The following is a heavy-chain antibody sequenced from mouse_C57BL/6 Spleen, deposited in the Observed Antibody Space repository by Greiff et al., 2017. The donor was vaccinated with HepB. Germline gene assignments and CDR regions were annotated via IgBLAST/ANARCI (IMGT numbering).Heavy chain of an antibody. CDR3: ARDAYYSNYKVWFAY. V-gene: IGHV3-6*01. Sequence: EVKLLESGPGLVKPSQSLSLTCSVTGYSITSGYYWNWIRQFPGNKLEWMGYISYDGSNNYNPSLKNRISITRDTSKNQFFLKLNSVTTEDTATYYCARDAYYSNYKVWFAYWGQGTLVTVSA. CDR2: ISYDGSN. J-gene: IGHJ3*01. CDR1: GYSITSGYY. D-gene: IGHD2-5*01.